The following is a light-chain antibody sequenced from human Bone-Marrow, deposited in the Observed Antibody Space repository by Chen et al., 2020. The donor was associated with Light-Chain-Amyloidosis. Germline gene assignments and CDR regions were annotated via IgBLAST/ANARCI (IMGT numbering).Light chain of an antibody. J-gene: IGLJ1*01. Sequence: QSALTQPASVSGSPGQSITISCTGTSSDVGGDNHVSWYQQHPDKAPKLMIYEVTNRPSWVPDRFAGSKSDNTASLTISGLQTEDEAGYFCSSYTITNTRVFGSGTRVTVL. CDR3: SSYTITNTRV. CDR1: SSDVGGDNH. V-gene: IGLV2-14*01. CDR2: EVT.